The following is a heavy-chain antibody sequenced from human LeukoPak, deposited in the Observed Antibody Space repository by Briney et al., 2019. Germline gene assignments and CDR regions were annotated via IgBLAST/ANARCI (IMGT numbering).Heavy chain of an antibody. D-gene: IGHD2/OR15-2a*01. V-gene: IGHV3-74*01. J-gene: IGHJ4*02. CDR2: INSDGSWT. Sequence: GGSLRLSCAASGYSWMHWVRQAPGEGLVWVSHINSDGSWTSYADSVKGRFTISKDNAKNTVYLQMNSLRAEDTAVYYCVSFYETYWGRGTLVTVSS. CDR1: GYSW. CDR3: VSFYETY.